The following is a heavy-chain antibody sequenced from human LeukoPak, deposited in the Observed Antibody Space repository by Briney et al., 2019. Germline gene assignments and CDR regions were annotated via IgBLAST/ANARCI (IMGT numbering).Heavy chain of an antibody. J-gene: IGHJ4*02. CDR3: AKQLGYCSNGSCYFPY. CDR2: ISNNGGYT. CDR1: GFTFSSSA. Sequence: GGSLRLSCAASGFTFSSSAMSWVRQAPGKGLEWVSAISNNGGYTYYADSVQGRFTISRDNSKSTLCLQMNSLRAEDTAVYYCAKQLGYCSNGSCYFPYWGQGTLVAVSS. D-gene: IGHD2-15*01. V-gene: IGHV3-23*01.